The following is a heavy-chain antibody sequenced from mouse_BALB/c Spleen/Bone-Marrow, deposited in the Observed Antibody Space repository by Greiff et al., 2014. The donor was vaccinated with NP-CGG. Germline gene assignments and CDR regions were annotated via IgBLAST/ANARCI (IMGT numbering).Heavy chain of an antibody. Sequence: VQLQQSGAELVRPGSSVKISCKASGYSFSSYWMNWVKQRPGQGLEGIGQIYPGDGDTNYNGNFKDKATLTTDKSSTTAYMQLSSLTSDDSAVYFCARGERITGYYFDHWGQGTTLTVSS. CDR1: GYSFSSYW. D-gene: IGHD4-1*01. CDR2: IYPGDGDT. J-gene: IGHJ2*01. CDR3: ARGERITGYYFDH. V-gene: IGHV1-80*01.